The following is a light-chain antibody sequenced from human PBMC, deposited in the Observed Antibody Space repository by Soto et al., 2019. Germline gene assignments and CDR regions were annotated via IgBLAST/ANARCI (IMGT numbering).Light chain of an antibody. CDR2: DDN. CDR1: SSNIGGNS. CDR3: GSWDSRLRAYV. V-gene: IGLV1-51*01. J-gene: IGLJ1*01. Sequence: QSVMTQPPSVSAAPGQKVTISCSGSSSNIGGNSVSWYQQLPGTAPKLLIYDDNKRPSGIPDRFSGSKSGTSATLGITGFQTGDEADYYCGSWDSRLRAYVFGTGTKVTVL.